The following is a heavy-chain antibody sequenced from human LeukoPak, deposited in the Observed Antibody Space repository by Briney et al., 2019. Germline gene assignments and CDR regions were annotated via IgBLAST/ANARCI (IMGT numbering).Heavy chain of an antibody. Sequence: SGPTLVKPTQTLTLTCTFSGFSLNTNAVAVGWVRQPPGQALEWLTFIYGNDDKRCSPPLASRLTITKDTSKNQVVLTMTDMDYVDTATYYCVHRTMVTSVDHWGQGTLVTVSS. CDR3: VHRTMVTSVDH. D-gene: IGHD4-17*01. CDR2: IYGNDDK. CDR1: GFSLNTNAVA. J-gene: IGHJ4*02. V-gene: IGHV2-5*01.